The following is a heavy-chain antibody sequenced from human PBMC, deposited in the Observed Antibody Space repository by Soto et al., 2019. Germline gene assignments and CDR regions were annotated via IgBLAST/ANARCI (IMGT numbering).Heavy chain of an antibody. D-gene: IGHD2-8*01. CDR3: AKELMAGEEGAFDI. J-gene: IGHJ3*02. CDR2: ISGSGGRT. V-gene: IGHV3-23*01. Sequence: GGSLRLSCAASGFTFSSYAMSWVRQAPGKGLEWVSAISGSGGRTYYADSVKGRFTISRDNFKNTLYLQMNSLRAEDTGVYYCAKELMAGEEGAFDIWGQGTMVTVSS. CDR1: GFTFSSYA.